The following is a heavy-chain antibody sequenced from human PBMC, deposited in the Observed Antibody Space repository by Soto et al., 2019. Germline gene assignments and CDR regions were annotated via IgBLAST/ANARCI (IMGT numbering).Heavy chain of an antibody. CDR3: AKEGYSSSSAGSWFDY. CDR2: ISGSGGST. CDR1: GFTFSSYA. D-gene: IGHD6-6*01. J-gene: IGHJ4*02. V-gene: IGHV3-23*01. Sequence: GGSLRLSCAASGFTFSSYAMSWVRQAPGKGLEWVSAISGSGGSTYYADSVKGRFTISRDNSKNTLYLQMNSLRAEDTAVYYCAKEGYSSSSAGSWFDYWGQGTLVTVSS.